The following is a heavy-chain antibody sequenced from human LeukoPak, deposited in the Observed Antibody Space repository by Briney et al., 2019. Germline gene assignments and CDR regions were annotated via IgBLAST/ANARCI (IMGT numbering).Heavy chain of an antibody. CDR3: ARVDAWFGELFSWYFDL. Sequence: SETLSLTCTVAGGSISSYYWSWIRQPPGKGLEWIGYIYYSGSTNYNPSLKSRVTISVDTSKNQFSLKLSSVTAADTAVYYCARVDAWFGELFSWYFDLWGRGTLVTVSS. CDR1: GGSISSYY. V-gene: IGHV4-59*08. CDR2: IYYSGST. D-gene: IGHD3-10*01. J-gene: IGHJ2*01.